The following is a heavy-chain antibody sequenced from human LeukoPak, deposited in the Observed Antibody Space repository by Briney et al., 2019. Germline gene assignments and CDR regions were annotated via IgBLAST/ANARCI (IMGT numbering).Heavy chain of an antibody. J-gene: IGHJ4*02. CDR3: AREFPPTEGATTPGSYDY. D-gene: IGHD1-26*01. V-gene: IGHV4-59*11. CDR1: GGSISSHY. CDR2: IYYSGST. Sequence: SETLSLTCTVSGGSISSHYWSWLRQPPGKGLEWIGYIYYSGSTNYNPSLKSRVTISVDTSKNQFSLKLSSVTAADTAVYYCAREFPPTEGATTPGSYDYWGQGTLVTVSS.